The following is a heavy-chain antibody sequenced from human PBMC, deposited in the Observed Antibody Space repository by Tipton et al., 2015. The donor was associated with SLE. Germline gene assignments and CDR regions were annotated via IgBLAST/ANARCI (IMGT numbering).Heavy chain of an antibody. V-gene: IGHV4-39*07. D-gene: IGHD3-10*01. CDR2: IYYSGST. J-gene: IGHJ3*02. Sequence: TLSLTCTVSGGSISSSSYYWGWIRQPPGKGLEWIGSIYYSGSTYYNPSLKSRVTISVDTSKNQFSLKLSSVTAADTAVYYCATNYYGSGSYYNVAFDIWGQGTMVTVSS. CDR1: GGSISSSSYY. CDR3: ATNYYGSGSYYNVAFDI.